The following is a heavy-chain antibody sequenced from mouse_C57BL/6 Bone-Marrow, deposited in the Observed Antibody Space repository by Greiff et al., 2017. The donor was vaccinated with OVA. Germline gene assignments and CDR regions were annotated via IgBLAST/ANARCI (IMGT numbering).Heavy chain of an antibody. V-gene: IGHV1-81*01. Sequence: QVQLKQSGAELARPGASVKLSCKASGYTFTSYGISWVKQSPGQGLEWIGAIYPRSGNTYYNGKFKGKATLTADKSASTAYVELRSLTSEDSAVYFCDDGSSPGDWGQGTTLTVSS. CDR3: DDGSSPGD. J-gene: IGHJ2*01. CDR1: GYTFTSYG. D-gene: IGHD1-1*01. CDR2: IYPRSGNT.